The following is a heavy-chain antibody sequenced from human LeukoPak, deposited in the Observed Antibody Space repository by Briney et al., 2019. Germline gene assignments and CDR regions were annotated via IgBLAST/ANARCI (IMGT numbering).Heavy chain of an antibody. Sequence: SETLSLTCTVSGGSISSYYWSWIRQPAGKGLEWIGRIYTSGSTNYNPSLKSRVTMSVDTSKNQFSLKLSSVTAADTAVYYCARDTYYYDSSGYYGAFDIWGQGTMVTVSS. CDR3: ARDTYYYDSSGYYGAFDI. CDR2: IYTSGST. CDR1: GGSISSYY. V-gene: IGHV4-4*07. D-gene: IGHD3-22*01. J-gene: IGHJ3*02.